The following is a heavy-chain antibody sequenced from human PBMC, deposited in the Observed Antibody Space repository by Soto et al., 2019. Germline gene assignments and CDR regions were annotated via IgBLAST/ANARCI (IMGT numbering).Heavy chain of an antibody. V-gene: IGHV5-51*01. J-gene: IGHJ3*02. CDR1: AYIFINYW. Sequence: GESLKISCKGSAYIFINYWTGWVRQLPGRGLEWMGIIFPADSDTRYSPSFQGHVSISADTSVNTAYLQWSSLKASDTAIYYCATYDGGTSNDAFDIWGQGTMVTVSS. CDR3: ATYDGGTSNDAFDI. CDR2: IFPADSDT. D-gene: IGHD5-12*01.